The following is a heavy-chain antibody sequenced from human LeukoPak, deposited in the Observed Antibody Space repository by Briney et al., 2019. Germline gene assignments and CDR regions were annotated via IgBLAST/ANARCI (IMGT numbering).Heavy chain of an antibody. Sequence: LXLSXVASGFTFGNYDMHWVRQVPGKXLEXVSAIGTAGDTYYPGSVKGRFTISRENGKKSLYLQMDSLTDEDTAVYYCARGEQHTNIWSTFGGLGFDVWGQGATATVSS. CDR3: ARGEQHTNIWSTFGGLGFDV. CDR2: IGTAGDT. J-gene: IGHJ6*02. CDR1: GFTFGNYD. V-gene: IGHV3-13*01. D-gene: IGHD1/OR15-1a*01.